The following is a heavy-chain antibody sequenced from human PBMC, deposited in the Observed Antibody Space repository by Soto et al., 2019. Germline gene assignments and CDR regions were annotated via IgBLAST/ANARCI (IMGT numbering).Heavy chain of an antibody. CDR3: ARAAMGGSSWPFDY. CDR2: IYHSGST. CDR1: GGSISSSNW. D-gene: IGHD6-13*01. J-gene: IGHJ4*02. V-gene: IGHV4-4*02. Sequence: QVQLQESGPGLVKPSGTLSLTCAVSGGSISSSNWWSWVRQPPGKRLEWIGEIYHSGSTNYNPSLKSRVPISVDKSKNQFSLKLSSVTAADTAVYYCARAAMGGSSWPFDYWGQGTLVTVSS.